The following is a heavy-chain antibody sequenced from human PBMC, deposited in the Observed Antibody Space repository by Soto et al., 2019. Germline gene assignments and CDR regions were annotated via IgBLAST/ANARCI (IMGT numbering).Heavy chain of an antibody. J-gene: IGHJ4*02. CDR2: ISYDGSNK. CDR1: GFTFSSYG. D-gene: IGHD6-6*01. Sequence: QVQLVESGGGVVQPGRSLRLSCAASGFTFSSYGMHWVRQAPGKGLEWVAVISYDGSNKYYADSVKGRFTISRDNSKNTPYLQMNSLRAEDTAVYYCSKPPFEYSSSSPYYWGQGTLVTVSS. V-gene: IGHV3-30*18. CDR3: SKPPFEYSSSSPYY.